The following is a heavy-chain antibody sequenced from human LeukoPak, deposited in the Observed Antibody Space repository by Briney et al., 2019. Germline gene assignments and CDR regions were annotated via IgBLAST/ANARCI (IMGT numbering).Heavy chain of an antibody. CDR1: GFTFTIHA. D-gene: IGHD2-2*01. V-gene: IGHV3-21*01. Sequence: PGASLRLSCAASGFTFTIHAMNWVRQAPGKGLEWVSTISTTGARTYYADSVRGRFTISRDNAKNSLYLQMNSLRAEDTAVYYCARGEYQLPQRWGQGTLVTVSS. CDR3: ARGEYQLPQR. CDR2: ISTTGART. J-gene: IGHJ4*02.